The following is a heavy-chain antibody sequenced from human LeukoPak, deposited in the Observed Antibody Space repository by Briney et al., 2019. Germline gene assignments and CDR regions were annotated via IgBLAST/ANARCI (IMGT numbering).Heavy chain of an antibody. D-gene: IGHD6-13*01. CDR2: FDPEDGET. V-gene: IGHV1-24*01. J-gene: IGHJ4*02. Sequence: ASVKVSCKVSGYTLTELSMHWVRQAPGKGLEWMGGFDPEDGETIYAQKFQGRVTMTEDTSTDTAYMELSSLRSEDTAVYYCATDSGSSRYGAPDYWGQGTLVPVSS. CDR3: ATDSGSSRYGAPDY. CDR1: GYTLTELS.